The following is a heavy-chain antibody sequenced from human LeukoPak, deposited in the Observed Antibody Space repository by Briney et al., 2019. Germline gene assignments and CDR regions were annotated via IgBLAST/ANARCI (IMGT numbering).Heavy chain of an antibody. J-gene: IGHJ5*02. Sequence: GGSLRLSCEVSGFTFSSFGRHWVRQAPGKGLEWVSVIWYDGSNKYYADSVKGRFTISRDNSKNTLYLQMNSLRAEDTAVYYCARDSLGTSSGWFDPWGQGTLVTVSS. CDR2: IWYDGSNK. CDR3: ARDSLGTSSGWFDP. CDR1: GFTFSSFG. D-gene: IGHD6-19*01. V-gene: IGHV3-33*01.